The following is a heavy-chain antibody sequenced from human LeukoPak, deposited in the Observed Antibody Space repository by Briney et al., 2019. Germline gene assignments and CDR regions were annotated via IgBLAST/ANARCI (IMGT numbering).Heavy chain of an antibody. J-gene: IGHJ4*02. CDR2: IFSSGNT. CDR3: ARTRYYYNSRSYGAPYYFDY. CDR1: GGSIRSSNYY. V-gene: IGHV4-39*02. Sequence: SETLSLTCTVSGGSIRSSNYYWGWIRQPPGKGLEWIGSIFSSGNTYYNPSLKSRVTISVDTSKNYFSLKLSSVTAADTAVYYCARTRYYYNSRSYGAPYYFDYWGQGTLVTVSS. D-gene: IGHD3-10*01.